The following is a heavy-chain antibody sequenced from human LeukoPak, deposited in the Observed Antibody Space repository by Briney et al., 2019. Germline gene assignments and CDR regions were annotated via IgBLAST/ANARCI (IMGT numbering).Heavy chain of an antibody. V-gene: IGHV4-30-4*01. CDR2: IYYSGST. CDR3: ARDPALGDSSGYLLRGFDP. J-gene: IGHJ5*02. CDR1: GGSISSGDYY. Sequence: SETLSLTCTVSGGSISSGDYYWSWIRQPPGKGLEWIGYIYYSGSTYYNPSLKSRVTISVDTSKDQFSLKLSSVTAADTAVYYCARDPALGDSSGYLLRGFDPWGQGTLVTVSS. D-gene: IGHD3-22*01.